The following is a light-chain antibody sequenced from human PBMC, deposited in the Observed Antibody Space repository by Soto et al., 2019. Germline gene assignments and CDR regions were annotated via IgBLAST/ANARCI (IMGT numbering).Light chain of an antibody. CDR3: QTWGTGILV. J-gene: IGLJ2*01. Sequence: QSVLTQSPSASASLGASVKLTCTLSSGHSSYAIAWHQQQPEKGPRFLMKLNSDGSHNKGDGIPDRFSGSSSGAERHLAIGSLQSEEGADYYCQTWGTGILVFGGGTKLTVL. V-gene: IGLV4-69*01. CDR1: SGHSSYA. CDR2: LNSDGSH.